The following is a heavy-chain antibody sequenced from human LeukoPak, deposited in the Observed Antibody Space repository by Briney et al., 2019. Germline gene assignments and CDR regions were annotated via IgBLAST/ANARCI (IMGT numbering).Heavy chain of an antibody. CDR2: INPNSGDT. Sequence: ASVTVSCKASGYTFTAYYIHWVRQAPGQGLEWMGRINPNSGDTTSAQKFQGRVTMTRDTSITTAYMELSRLRSDDTAVYYCAREDSYSGNYLYYFDYWGQGTLVTVSS. J-gene: IGHJ4*02. D-gene: IGHD1-26*01. CDR3: AREDSYSGNYLYYFDY. CDR1: GYTFTAYY. V-gene: IGHV1-2*06.